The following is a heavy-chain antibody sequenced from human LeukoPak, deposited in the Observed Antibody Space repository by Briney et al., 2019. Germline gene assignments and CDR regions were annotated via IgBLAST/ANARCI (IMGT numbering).Heavy chain of an antibody. J-gene: IGHJ4*02. CDR2: INPSSGGT. CDR3: ARDWNYDSSESPRETIDY. V-gene: IGHV1-2*06. D-gene: IGHD3-22*01. CDR1: GYTFTGYY. Sequence: ASVKVSCKASGYTFTGYYMHWVRQAPGQGLEWMGRINPSSGGTNYAQKFQGRVTMTRDTSISTAYMELSRLRSDDTAVYYCARDWNYDSSESPRETIDYWGQGTLVTVSS.